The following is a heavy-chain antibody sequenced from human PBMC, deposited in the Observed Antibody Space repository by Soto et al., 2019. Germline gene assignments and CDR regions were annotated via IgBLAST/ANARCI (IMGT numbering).Heavy chain of an antibody. V-gene: IGHV4-39*01. J-gene: IGHJ6*02. CDR2: IFYSGST. D-gene: IGHD3-10*01. Sequence: SETLSLTCTVSGGSISSSSYYWGWIRQPPGKGLEWIGSIFYSGSTYYNPSLKSRVTISVDTSKNQFSLKLTSVTAADTALYYCARQGFGELHGLVDGWGQGTTVTVSS. CDR3: ARQGFGELHGLVDG. CDR1: GGSISSSSYY.